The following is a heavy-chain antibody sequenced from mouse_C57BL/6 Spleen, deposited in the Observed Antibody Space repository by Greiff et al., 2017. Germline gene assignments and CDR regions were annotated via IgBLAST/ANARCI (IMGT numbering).Heavy chain of an antibody. CDR3: TYGSSYEGYAMDY. CDR1: GYTFTDYE. CDR2: IDPETGGT. V-gene: IGHV1-15*01. J-gene: IGHJ4*01. Sequence: QVHVKQSGAELVRPGASVTLSCKASGYTFTDYEMHWVKQTPVHGLEWIGAIDPETGGTAYNQKFKGKAILTADKSSSTAYMELRSLTSEDSAVYYCTYGSSYEGYAMDYWGQGTSVTVSS. D-gene: IGHD1-1*01.